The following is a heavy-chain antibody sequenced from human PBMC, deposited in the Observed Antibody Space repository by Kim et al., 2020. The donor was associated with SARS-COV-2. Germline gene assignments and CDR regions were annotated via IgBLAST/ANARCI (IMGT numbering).Heavy chain of an antibody. Sequence: SVKVSCKASGGTFTTAISWVRQAPGQGLEWMGGIIPNFGSAKYPQKFQGRVTITLDKWSTTAYMELSSLRSEDTAVYYCAIDLGTSSVGYYAIDVWGQGTTVIVSS. CDR3: AIDLGTSSVGYYAIDV. CDR1: GGTFTTA. J-gene: IGHJ6*02. D-gene: IGHD3-22*01. CDR2: IIPNFGSA. V-gene: IGHV1-69*06.